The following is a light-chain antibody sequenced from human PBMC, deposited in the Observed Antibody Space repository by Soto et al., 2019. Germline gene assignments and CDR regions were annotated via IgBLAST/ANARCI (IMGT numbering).Light chain of an antibody. J-gene: IGLJ1*01. CDR1: SSDVGGYNY. CDR2: EVS. V-gene: IGLV2-14*01. CDR3: SSYTSSNSYV. Sequence: QSALSHPASACWSPGHSITISCTGTSSDVGGYNYVSWYQQHPGKAPKLMIYEVSNRPSGVSNRSSGSKSGNTASLTISGLQAEDEADHYCSSYTSSNSYVFGTGTKVTAL.